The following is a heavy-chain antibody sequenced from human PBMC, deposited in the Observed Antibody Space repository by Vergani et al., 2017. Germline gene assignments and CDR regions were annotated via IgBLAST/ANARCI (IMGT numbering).Heavy chain of an antibody. Sequence: QLQLQESGPGLVKPSETLSLTCTVSGGSISSSSYYWGWIRQPPGKGLEWIGSIYYSGSTYYNPSLKSRVTISVDTSKNQFSLKLSSVTAADTAVYYCARQWGHSYGPTRGAFDIWGQGTMVTVSS. CDR3: ARQWGHSYGPTRGAFDI. V-gene: IGHV4-39*01. CDR2: IYYSGST. CDR1: GGSISSSSYY. D-gene: IGHD5-18*01. J-gene: IGHJ3*02.